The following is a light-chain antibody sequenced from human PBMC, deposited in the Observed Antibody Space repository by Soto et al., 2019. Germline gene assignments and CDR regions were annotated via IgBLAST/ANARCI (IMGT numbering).Light chain of an antibody. Sequence: EIVMTQSPATLSFSPGERVTLSCRAVQSVSSYLAWYQQKPGQAPRLRVSAASSRATGIPARLSGSGSGTDFTLTISSIEHEDFGVFYCQQRFDWPKITFGQGTRLEIK. CDR1: QSVSSY. CDR2: AAS. CDR3: QQRFDWPKIT. V-gene: IGKV3-11*01. J-gene: IGKJ5*01.